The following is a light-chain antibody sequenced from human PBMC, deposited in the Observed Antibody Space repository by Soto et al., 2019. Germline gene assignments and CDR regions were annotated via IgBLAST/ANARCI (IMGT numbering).Light chain of an antibody. CDR1: SSNIGTNY. J-gene: IGLJ1*01. CDR3: AAVGDSLSGPLFV. V-gene: IGLV1-47*01. Sequence: QSVLTQPPSASGTPGQRVTISCSGSSSNIGTNYVYWYQQLPGAAPKLLIYRSNQRPSGVPDRFSGSKSGTSASLAISGLRVQEEADYDWAAVGDSLSGPLFVFGSGTKVTVL. CDR2: RSN.